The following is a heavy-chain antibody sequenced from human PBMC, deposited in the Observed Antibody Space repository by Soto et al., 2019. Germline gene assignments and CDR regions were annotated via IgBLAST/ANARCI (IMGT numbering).Heavy chain of an antibody. D-gene: IGHD4-17*01. J-gene: IGHJ5*02. CDR1: GGSTRDGGYY. CDR2: IYYTGSA. V-gene: IGHV4-31*03. Sequence: LSLTCTVSGGSTRDGGYYWSWIRQRPGKGLEWLGYIYYTGSAYYNPSLKSRLTISVDVSKSQFSLKLTSLTAADTAVYYCAKDPSPQPTTVVTPGWFDPWGQGVLVTVSS. CDR3: AKDPSPQPTTVVTPGWFDP.